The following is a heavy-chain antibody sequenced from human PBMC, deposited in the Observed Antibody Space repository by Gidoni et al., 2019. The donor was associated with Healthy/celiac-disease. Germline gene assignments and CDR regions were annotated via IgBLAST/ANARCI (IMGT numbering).Heavy chain of an antibody. J-gene: IGHJ6*02. Sequence: QLQLQESGPGLVKPSETLSLTCTVSGGSISSSSYYWGWIRQPPGKGLEWIGSIYYSGSTYYNPSLKSRVTISVDTSKNQFSLKLSSVTAADTAVYYCASPRNVISYYYYGMDVWGQGTTVTVSS. CDR2: IYYSGST. CDR3: ASPRNVISYYYYGMDV. V-gene: IGHV4-39*01. CDR1: GGSISSSSYY. D-gene: IGHD3-16*02.